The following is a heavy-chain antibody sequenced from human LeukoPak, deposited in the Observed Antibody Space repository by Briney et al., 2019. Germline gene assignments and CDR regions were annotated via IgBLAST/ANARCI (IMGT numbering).Heavy chain of an antibody. D-gene: IGHD6-13*01. CDR1: GFTFNSHA. CDR2: IVGSGGSS. V-gene: IGHV3-23*01. CDR3: ARAAAAACLDP. J-gene: IGHJ5*02. Sequence: GGSLRLSCAASGFTFNSHAMYWVRQAPGKGLEWVSGIVGSGGSSYYAESVRGRFAISRDNSKNTVYMQMNSLRDEDTAVYYCARAAAAACLDPWGQGTLVTVSS.